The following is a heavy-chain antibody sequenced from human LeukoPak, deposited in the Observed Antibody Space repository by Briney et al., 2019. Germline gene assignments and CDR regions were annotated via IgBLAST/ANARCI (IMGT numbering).Heavy chain of an antibody. CDR3: ARPDDGYFDY. V-gene: IGHV5-51*01. CDR2: IYPGDSDT. CDR1: GYRFTCYW. Sequence: GESLKISFKGSGYRFTCYWIGWVRPMPGKGLEWMGIIYPGDSDTRYSPSFQGQVTISADKSISTVYLQWSSLKASDTAMYYCARPDDGYFDYWGQGTLVTVSS. J-gene: IGHJ4*02.